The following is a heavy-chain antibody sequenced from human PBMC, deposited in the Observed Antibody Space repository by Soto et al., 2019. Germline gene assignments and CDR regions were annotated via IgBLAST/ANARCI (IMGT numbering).Heavy chain of an antibody. CDR3: ARRAYCSGGRCFDAVYFQH. D-gene: IGHD2-15*01. V-gene: IGHV5-51*01. Sequence: PGESLKISCKGSGYSFTSYWIGWVRQMPGKGLEWMGIIYPGDSDTRYSPSFQRHVTISAEKSISTAYLQWSSPKASDTAMYYCARRAYCSGGRCFDAVYFQHWGQGTLVTV. J-gene: IGHJ1*01. CDR1: GYSFTSYW. CDR2: IYPGDSDT.